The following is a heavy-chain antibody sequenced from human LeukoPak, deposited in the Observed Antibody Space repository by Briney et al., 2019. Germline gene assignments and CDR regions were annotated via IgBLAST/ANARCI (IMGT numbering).Heavy chain of an antibody. V-gene: IGHV1-2*06. Sequence: ASVKVSCKASGYIFTGYYMHWVRQAPGQGLEWMGRINPNSGGTNYAQKFQGRVTMTRDTSISTAYMELSRLRSDDTAVYYCARLTLRSESGYQTFDIWGQGTMVTVSS. CDR3: ARLTLRSESGYQTFDI. CDR1: GYIFTGYY. D-gene: IGHD3-22*01. J-gene: IGHJ3*02. CDR2: INPNSGGT.